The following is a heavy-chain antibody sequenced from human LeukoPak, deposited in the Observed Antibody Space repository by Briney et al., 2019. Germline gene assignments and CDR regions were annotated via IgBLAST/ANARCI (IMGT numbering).Heavy chain of an antibody. CDR2: FDPEDGET. CDR3: ARVLAYCTDSSCPGMDV. Sequence: GSVKVSCKVSGYTLTELSMHWVRQAPGKGLKWMGGFDPEDGETIYAQKFQGRVTMTRDTSTSTVYMEVNSLTSDDTAVYYCARVLAYCTDSSCPGMDVWGQGTTVTVSS. V-gene: IGHV1-24*01. CDR1: GYTLTELS. D-gene: IGHD2-8*02. J-gene: IGHJ6*02.